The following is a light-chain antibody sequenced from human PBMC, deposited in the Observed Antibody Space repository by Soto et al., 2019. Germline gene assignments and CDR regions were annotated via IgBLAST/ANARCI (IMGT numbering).Light chain of an antibody. CDR1: ESIDNW. J-gene: IGKJ5*01. CDR2: AAS. Sequence: DIQMTQSPSTLSASVGDTVTITCRASESIDNWLAWYQQKPGKAPKLLIFAASTLVRGVPSRFSGRGSGTEFTLTISSLQADDYATFYCQQLNSYPITFGQGTRLEIK. V-gene: IGKV1-5*01. CDR3: QQLNSYPIT.